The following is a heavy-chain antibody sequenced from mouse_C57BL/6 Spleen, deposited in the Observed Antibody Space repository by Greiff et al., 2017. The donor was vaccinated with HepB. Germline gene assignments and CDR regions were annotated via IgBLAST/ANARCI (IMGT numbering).Heavy chain of an antibody. D-gene: IGHD1-1*01. V-gene: IGHV1-52*01. CDR3: ASDYGSSSYYFDY. CDR2: IDPSDSET. J-gene: IGHJ2*01. Sequence: VQLQQSGAELVRPGSSVKLSCKASGYTFTSYWMHWVKQRPIQGLEWIGNIDPSDSETHYNQKFKDKATLTVDKSSSTAYMQLSSLTSEDSAVYYCASDYGSSSYYFDYWGQGTTLTVSS. CDR1: GYTFTSYW.